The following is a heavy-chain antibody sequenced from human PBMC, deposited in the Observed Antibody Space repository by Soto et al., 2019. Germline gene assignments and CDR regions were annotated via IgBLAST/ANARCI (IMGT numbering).Heavy chain of an antibody. CDR1: GFTVSSYA. V-gene: IGHV3-23*01. D-gene: IGHD2-15*01. CDR3: AKTLYSVVAATHFDY. CDR2: ISGSGGST. Sequence: EVQLLESGGGLVQRGGSLRLSCAASGFTVSSYAMSWVRQAPGKGLEWVSAISGSGGSTYYADSVKGRFTISRDNSKNTLYLQMNSLRAEDTAVYYCAKTLYSVVAATHFDYWGQGTLVTVSS. J-gene: IGHJ4*02.